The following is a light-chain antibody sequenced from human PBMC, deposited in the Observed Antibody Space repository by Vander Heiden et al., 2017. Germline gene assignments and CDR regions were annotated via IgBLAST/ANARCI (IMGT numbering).Light chain of an antibody. Sequence: IQLTQSPSSLSASVGDRVTITCRASQGISSYLAWYQQKPGKAPKLLIYAASTWQSGVPSRFSGSGYGKDFTLTISSRQPEDFATYYCQQLNSYPPFTFGHGTKVDIK. CDR1: QGISSY. CDR2: AAS. J-gene: IGKJ3*01. CDR3: QQLNSYPPFT. V-gene: IGKV1-9*01.